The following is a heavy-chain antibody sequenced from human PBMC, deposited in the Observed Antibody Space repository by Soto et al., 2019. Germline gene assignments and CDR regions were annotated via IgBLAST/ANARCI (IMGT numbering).Heavy chain of an antibody. CDR3: AGSSGQIDF. D-gene: IGHD6-19*01. CDR1: GFSPSTSGMR. Sequence: SGPTLVNPTQALTLTCTFSGFSPSTSGMRVTWIRQPPGKALEWLARIDWDDDKFYSTSLKTRLTISKDTSKNQVVLTMTNMDPVDTATYYRAGSSGQIDFWGQGTLVTVSS. V-gene: IGHV2-70*04. J-gene: IGHJ4*02. CDR2: IDWDDDK.